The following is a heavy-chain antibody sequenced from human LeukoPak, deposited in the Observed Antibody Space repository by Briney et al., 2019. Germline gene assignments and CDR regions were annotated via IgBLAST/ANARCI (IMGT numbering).Heavy chain of an antibody. CDR2: INPNSGGA. Sequence: GASVKVSCKASGYTFTGYYMHWVRQAPGQGLEWMGRINPNSGGANYAQKFQGRVTMTRDTSISTAYMELGRLRSDDTAVYYCASISDYYDSSGYSTYFDYWGQGTLVTVSS. CDR1: GYTFTGYY. V-gene: IGHV1-2*06. CDR3: ASISDYYDSSGYSTYFDY. D-gene: IGHD3-22*01. J-gene: IGHJ4*02.